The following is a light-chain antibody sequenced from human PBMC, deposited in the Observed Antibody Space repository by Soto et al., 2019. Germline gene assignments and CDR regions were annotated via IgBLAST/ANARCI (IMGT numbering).Light chain of an antibody. V-gene: IGLV2-23*01. CDR3: CSYAGSSTVI. CDR1: SSDVGSYNL. J-gene: IGLJ2*01. Sequence: QSALTQPASVSGSPGQSITISCTGTSSDVGSYNLVSWYQLYPGKAPKLMIYEGSKRPSGVSNRFSGSKSGNTASLTISGLQAEDEADYYCCSYAGSSTVIFGGGTQLTVL. CDR2: EGS.